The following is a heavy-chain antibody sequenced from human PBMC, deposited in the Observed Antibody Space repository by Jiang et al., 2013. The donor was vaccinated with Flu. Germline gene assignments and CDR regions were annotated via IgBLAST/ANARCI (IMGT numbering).Heavy chain of an antibody. Sequence: SGPGLVKPSETLSLTCGVSGYSISSGYYWGWIRQPPGKGLEWIGSSYHSGSAYYNPSLKSRVTISVDTSKNQFSLKLSSVTAADTAMYYCASMGNRDFDYWGPGNPGHRLL. CDR3: ASMGNRDFDY. J-gene: IGHJ4*02. V-gene: IGHV4-38-2*01. CDR2: SYHSGSA. D-gene: IGHD1-14*01. CDR1: GYSISSGYY.